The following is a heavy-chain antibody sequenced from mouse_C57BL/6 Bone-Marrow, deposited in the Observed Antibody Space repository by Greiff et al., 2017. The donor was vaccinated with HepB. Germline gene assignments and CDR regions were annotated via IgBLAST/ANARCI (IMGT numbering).Heavy chain of an antibody. Sequence: QQSCKASGYTFTSYWMDWVKQRPGQGLEWIGNIYPSDSETHYNQKFKDKATLTVDKSSSTAYMQLSSLTSEDSAVYYCARLGDGYDPAFDNWGPGTTLTDSP. CDR2: IYPSDSET. CDR1: GYTFTSYW. D-gene: IGHD2-2*01. CDR3: ARLGDGYDPAFDN. V-gene: IGHV1-61*01. J-gene: IGHJ2*01.